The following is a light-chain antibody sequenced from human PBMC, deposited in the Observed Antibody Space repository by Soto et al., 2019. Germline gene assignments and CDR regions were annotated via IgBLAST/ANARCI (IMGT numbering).Light chain of an antibody. CDR3: MQALQTPLFT. Sequence: DIVMTQSPLSLPVTPAEPASISCRSSQSLLHSNGYNYLDWYLQKPGQSPQLLVHLGSNRASGIPARFGGSGSGADFTLKIIRVEAEDVGVYYCMQALQTPLFTFGPGTKVDIK. J-gene: IGKJ3*01. V-gene: IGKV2-28*01. CDR1: QSLLHSNGYNY. CDR2: LGS.